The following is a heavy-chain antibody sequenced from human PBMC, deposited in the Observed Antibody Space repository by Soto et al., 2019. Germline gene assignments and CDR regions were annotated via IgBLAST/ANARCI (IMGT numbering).Heavy chain of an antibody. D-gene: IGHD3-10*01. J-gene: IGHJ6*03. Sequence: SETLSLTCALYGGSFSGYYWSWIRQPPGKGLEWIGEINHSGSTNYNPSLKSRVTISVDTSKNQFSLKLSSVTAADTAVYYCARGLRVRGVPYYYYYMDVWGKGTTVTVSS. CDR1: GGSFSGYY. CDR2: INHSGST. CDR3: ARGLRVRGVPYYYYYMDV. V-gene: IGHV4-34*01.